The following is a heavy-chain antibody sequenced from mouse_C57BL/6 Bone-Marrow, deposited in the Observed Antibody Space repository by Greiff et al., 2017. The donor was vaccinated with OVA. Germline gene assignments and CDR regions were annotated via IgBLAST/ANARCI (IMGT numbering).Heavy chain of an antibody. D-gene: IGHD1-1*01. CDR2: ISDGGSYT. J-gene: IGHJ1*03. Sequence: EVMLVESGGGLVKPGGSLKLSCAASGFTFSSYAMSWVRQTPEKRLEWVATISDGGSYTYYPDNVQGRFTISRDNAKNNLYLQMSHLKSEDTAMYYCARDYGSSDWYFDVWGTGTTVTVSS. V-gene: IGHV5-4*01. CDR3: ARDYGSSDWYFDV. CDR1: GFTFSSYA.